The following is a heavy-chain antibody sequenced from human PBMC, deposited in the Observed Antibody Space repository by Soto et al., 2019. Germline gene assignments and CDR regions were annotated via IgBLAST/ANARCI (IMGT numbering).Heavy chain of an antibody. V-gene: IGHV3-30-3*01. CDR2: ISYDGSNK. CDR1: GFTFSSYA. J-gene: IGHJ6*02. D-gene: IGHD3-3*01. Sequence: GGPLRLPCAASGFTFSSYAMHWVRQAPGKGLEWVAVISYDGSNKYYADSVKGRFTISRDNSKNTLYLQMNSLRAEDTAVYYCARADFVVVIIRIYYYYGMDVWGQGTTVTVSS. CDR3: ARADFVVVIIRIYYYYGMDV.